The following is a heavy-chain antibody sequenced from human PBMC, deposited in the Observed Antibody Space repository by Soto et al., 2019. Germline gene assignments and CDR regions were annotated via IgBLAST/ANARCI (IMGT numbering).Heavy chain of an antibody. D-gene: IGHD6-19*01. CDR2: IKQDGSEK. CDR3: ARVAYGNGWIFDY. Sequence: PGGSLRLSCAASGFSFSSYWMSWVRQASGKGLEWVANIKQDGSEKYYVDSVKGRFTLSRDNAKNSLQRQMSSLRDEDTAIYFCARVAYGNGWIFDYWGQGTLVTVSS. J-gene: IGHJ4*01. CDR1: GFSFSSYW. V-gene: IGHV3-7*01.